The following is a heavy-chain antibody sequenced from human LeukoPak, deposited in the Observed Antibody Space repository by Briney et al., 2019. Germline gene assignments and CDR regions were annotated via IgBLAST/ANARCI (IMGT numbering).Heavy chain of an antibody. CDR2: IYYSGST. V-gene: IGHV4-30-4*01. CDR3: ARVPPVETVTTSEGYFDY. J-gene: IGHJ4*02. Sequence: SETLSLTCTVSGGSISSGDYYGSWIRQPPGKGLEWIGYIYYSGSTYYNPSLKSRVTISVDTSKNQFSLKLSSVTAADTAVYYCARVPPVETVTTSEGYFDYWGQGTLVTVSP. D-gene: IGHD4-17*01. CDR1: GGSISSGDYY.